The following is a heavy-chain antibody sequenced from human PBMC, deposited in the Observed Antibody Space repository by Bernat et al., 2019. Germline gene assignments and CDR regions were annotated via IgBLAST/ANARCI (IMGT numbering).Heavy chain of an antibody. D-gene: IGHD5-12*01. J-gene: IGHJ4*02. Sequence: EVQLVESGGNLVQPGGSLRLSCAVSGFSCSDYWMTWVRQAPGKGLEWVATISSDKSGQHYVDSVKGRFIISRDNAEYSLYLKMNSLRAEDTAVYYCTRNSGYYRLDHWGQGALVTVSS. CDR3: TRNSGYYRLDH. CDR1: GFSCSDYW. CDR2: ISSDKSGQ. V-gene: IGHV3-7*03.